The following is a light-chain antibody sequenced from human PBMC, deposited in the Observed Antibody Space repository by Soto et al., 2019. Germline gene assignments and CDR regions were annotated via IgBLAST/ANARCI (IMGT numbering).Light chain of an antibody. J-gene: IGKJ1*01. CDR3: QQYNDWPLM. CDR1: QSVDRNY. Sequence: EIVLTQSPGTLPLSPGARATLSCRASQSVDRNYLAWYQHKPGQAPRLLIYGASTRATGIPDRFSGSGSGTDFTLTISRLEPEDFAVYYCQQYNDWPLMFGQGTKVEIK. CDR2: GAS. V-gene: IGKV3-20*01.